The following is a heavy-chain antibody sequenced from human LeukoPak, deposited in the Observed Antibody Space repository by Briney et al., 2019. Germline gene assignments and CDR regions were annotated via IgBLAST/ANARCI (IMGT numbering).Heavy chain of an antibody. J-gene: IGHJ6*02. D-gene: IGHD4-11*01. CDR2: ISSSSSYT. V-gene: IGHV3-11*06. CDR1: GFTFSYYY. Sequence: GGSLLLSRAASGFTFSYYYMSWIRQAPGKGLGWVSYISSSSSYTNYADSVKGRFTISRDNAKNSLYLQMNSLRAEDTAVYYCARAPHYSNYGPYYYGMDVWGQGTTVTVSS. CDR3: ARAPHYSNYGPYYYGMDV.